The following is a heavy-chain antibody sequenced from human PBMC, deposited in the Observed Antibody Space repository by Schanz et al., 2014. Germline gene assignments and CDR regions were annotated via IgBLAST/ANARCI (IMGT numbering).Heavy chain of an antibody. D-gene: IGHD6-25*01. J-gene: IGHJ5*02. CDR1: GYTFTSYS. CDR2: MQPDSGKT. Sequence: QVQLVQSGAEVKKPGASVKVSCKASGYTFTSYSMHWVRQAPGQGPEWMGWMQPDSGKTHYAEKFQGRVAMTRDVSISTDYMELSSLASEDTAVYYCARGQRRTIGRPFGPWGQGTLVTVSS. V-gene: IGHV1-8*02. CDR3: ARGQRRTIGRPFGP.